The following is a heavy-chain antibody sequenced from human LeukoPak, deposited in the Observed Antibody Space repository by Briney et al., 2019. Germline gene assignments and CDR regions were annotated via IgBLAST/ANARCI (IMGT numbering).Heavy chain of an antibody. D-gene: IGHD6-19*01. V-gene: IGHV3-74*01. CDR3: AREDSSGWMGRRYYYGLDV. Sequence: PGGSLRLSCAASGFAFTKYWMHWVRQPPGKGLVWVSRINSYGSSPIYADSVRGRFTISRDNAKNTVYLQMNSVRVEDTAVYYCAREDSSGWMGRRYYYGLDVWGQGTTVTVSS. J-gene: IGHJ6*02. CDR2: INSYGSSP. CDR1: GFAFTKYW.